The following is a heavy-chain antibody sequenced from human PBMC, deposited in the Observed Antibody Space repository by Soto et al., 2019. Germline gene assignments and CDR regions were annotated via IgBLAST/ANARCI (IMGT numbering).Heavy chain of an antibody. J-gene: IGHJ5*02. Sequence: GASVKVSCKASGYTFTSYYMNWVRQAPGQGLEWLGIINPSGGYTTYAQRFLGRVTMTSDTSTSTVYMELSSLRSDDTAMYYCARDAAFGNYAYNWFDPWGQGTLVTVSS. D-gene: IGHD4-4*01. CDR2: INPSGGYT. V-gene: IGHV1-46*01. CDR3: ARDAAFGNYAYNWFDP. CDR1: GYTFTSYY.